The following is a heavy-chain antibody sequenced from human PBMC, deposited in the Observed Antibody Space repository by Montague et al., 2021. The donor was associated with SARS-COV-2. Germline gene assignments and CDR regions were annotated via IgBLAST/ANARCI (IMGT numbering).Heavy chain of an antibody. J-gene: IGHJ6*03. CDR1: GGSVSSSPYY. Sequence: SETRSLTCTVSGGSVSSSPYYWGWIRQPPGRGLEWVGSISYSGRTYFSPSLKSRLTISVDSSENQFSLRLSSVTAADTAVYYCASSYCYGSGTYVCNYYMDVWGKGTTVTVSS. CDR2: ISYSGRT. V-gene: IGHV4-39*01. D-gene: IGHD3-10*01. CDR3: ASSYCYGSGTYVCNYYMDV.